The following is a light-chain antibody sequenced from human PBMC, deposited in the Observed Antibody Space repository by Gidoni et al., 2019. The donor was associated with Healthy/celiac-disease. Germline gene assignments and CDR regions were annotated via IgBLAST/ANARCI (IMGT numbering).Light chain of an antibody. CDR1: SSDVGGYNY. CDR3: SSYTSSSTVV. V-gene: IGLV2-14*01. CDR2: EVS. J-gene: IGLJ2*01. Sequence: QSALTQPASVSGSPGHSITISCTGTSSDVGGYNYFSWYQQHPGKAPKLMIYEVSNRPSGVPDRFSGSKSGSTASLTISGLQAEDEADYYCSSYTSSSTVVFGGGTKLTVL.